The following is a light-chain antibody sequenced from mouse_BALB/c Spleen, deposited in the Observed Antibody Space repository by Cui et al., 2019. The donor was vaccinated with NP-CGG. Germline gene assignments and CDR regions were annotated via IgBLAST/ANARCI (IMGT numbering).Light chain of an antibody. CDR2: GTN. CDR3: ALWYSNHWV. J-gene: IGLJ1*01. CDR1: TGAVTTSNY. Sequence: QAVVTQESALPTSPGETVTLTCRSSTGAVTTSNYANWVQEKPDHLFTGLIGGTNNRAPGVPARFSGSLIGDKAALTITGAQTEDEAIYFCALWYSNHWVFGGGTKLNVL. V-gene: IGLV1*01.